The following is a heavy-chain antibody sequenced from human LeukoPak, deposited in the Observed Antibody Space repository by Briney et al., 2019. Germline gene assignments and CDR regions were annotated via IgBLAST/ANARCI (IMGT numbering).Heavy chain of an antibody. Sequence: GGSLRLSCAASGFTFSSYSMNWVRQAPGKGLEWVSSISSSSSYIYYADSVKGRFTISRDNAKNSLYLQMNSLRAEDTAVYYCASLLINFYYGMGVWGQGTTVTVSS. CDR3: ASLLINFYYGMGV. V-gene: IGHV3-21*01. CDR1: GFTFSSYS. CDR2: ISSSSSYI. J-gene: IGHJ6*02. D-gene: IGHD3-16*01.